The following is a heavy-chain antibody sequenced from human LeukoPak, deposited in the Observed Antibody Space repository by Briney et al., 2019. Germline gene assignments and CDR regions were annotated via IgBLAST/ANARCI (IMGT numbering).Heavy chain of an antibody. Sequence: PGGSLRLSCAASGFTFSSYSMNWVRQAPGKGLEWVSYISSSSSTIYYADSVKGRFTISRDNAKNSLYLQMNSLRAEDTAVYYCARENFPAYFDHWGQGTLVTVSS. CDR1: GFTFSSYS. CDR3: ARENFPAYFDH. CDR2: ISSSSSTI. J-gene: IGHJ4*02. V-gene: IGHV3-48*01.